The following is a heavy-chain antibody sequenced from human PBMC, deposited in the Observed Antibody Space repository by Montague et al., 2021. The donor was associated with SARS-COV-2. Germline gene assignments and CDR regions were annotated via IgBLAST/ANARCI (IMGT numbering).Heavy chain of an antibody. D-gene: IGHD3-3*01. Sequence: TLSLTCTVSGGSISSGGYYWSWIRQHPEKGLEWIGYIYYSGSTYYNPSLKSRVTISVDTYKNQFSLKLSSVTAADTAVYHCARVRGLTIFGVVGPFDYWGQGTLVTVSS. CDR2: IYYSGST. CDR3: ARVRGLTIFGVVGPFDY. J-gene: IGHJ4*02. CDR1: GGSISSGGYY. V-gene: IGHV4-31*03.